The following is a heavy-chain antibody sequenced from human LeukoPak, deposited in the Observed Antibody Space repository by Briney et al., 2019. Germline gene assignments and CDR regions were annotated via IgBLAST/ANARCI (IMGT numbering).Heavy chain of an antibody. CDR1: GYTFTSYY. CDR2: INPSGGST. J-gene: IGHJ5*02. D-gene: IGHD2-15*01. CDR3: ARITPEYCSGGSCYSGWFDP. V-gene: IGHV1-46*01. Sequence: ASVKVSCKASGYTFTSYYMHWVRQAPGQGLEWMGIINPSGGSTSYAQKFQGRVTMTRDMSTSTVYMELSSLRSEDTAVYYCARITPEYCSGGSCYSGWFDPWGQGTLVTVSS.